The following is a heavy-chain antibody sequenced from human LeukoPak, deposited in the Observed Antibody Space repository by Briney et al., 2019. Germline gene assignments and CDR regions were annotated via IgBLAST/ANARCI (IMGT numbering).Heavy chain of an antibody. CDR3: ARDAAPGAYCGGDCPHNWFDP. D-gene: IGHD2-21*02. J-gene: IGHJ5*02. V-gene: IGHV1-69*05. Sequence: SVKVSCKASGGTFSSYAISWVRQAPGQGLEWMGGIIPIFGTANYAQKFQGRVTITTDESTSTAYMELSSLRSEDTAVYYCARDAAPGAYCGGDCPHNWFDPWGQGTLDTVSS. CDR1: GGTFSSYA. CDR2: IIPIFGTA.